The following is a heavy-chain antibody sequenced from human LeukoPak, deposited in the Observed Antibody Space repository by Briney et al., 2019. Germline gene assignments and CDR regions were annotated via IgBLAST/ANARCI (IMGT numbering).Heavy chain of an antibody. CDR1: GFTFNTYW. CDR3: GRLREGC. V-gene: IGHV3-74*01. Sequence: PGGSLRLSCAASGFTFNTYWMHWVRLAPGKGLVWVSRINGDGSTTNYADSVKGRFTISRDNAKNTLYLQMNSLRAEDTAVYYCGRLREGCWGQGTLVSVSS. J-gene: IGHJ4*02. D-gene: IGHD6-19*01. CDR2: INGDGSTT.